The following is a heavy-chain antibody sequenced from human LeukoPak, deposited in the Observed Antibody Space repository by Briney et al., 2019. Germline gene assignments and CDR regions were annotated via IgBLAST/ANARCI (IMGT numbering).Heavy chain of an antibody. J-gene: IGHJ5*02. Sequence: VASVTVSFKASGYTFTVYYMHWVRQAPGQGLEWMGWINPNSGGTNYAQKFQGRVTMTRDTSISTAYMELSRLRSDDTAVYYCARGSVLRYFDWLLTSGFDPWGQGTLVTVSS. CDR2: INPNSGGT. V-gene: IGHV1-2*02. D-gene: IGHD3-9*01. CDR3: ARGSVLRYFDWLLTSGFDP. CDR1: GYTFTVYY.